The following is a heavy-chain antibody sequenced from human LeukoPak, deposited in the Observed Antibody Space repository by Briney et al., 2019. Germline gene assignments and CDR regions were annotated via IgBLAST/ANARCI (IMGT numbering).Heavy chain of an antibody. CDR1: GFTFDDYD. CDR2: INWSGGST. Sequence: GGCLRLSCAASGFTFDDYDMSWVRQAPGKGLEWISHINWSGGSTRYVDSVEGRFTISRDNAKNSLYLQMNSLRLEDTAVYYCVRDRSGVLSHAIPFEFWGQGSLVTVSS. V-gene: IGHV3-20*04. J-gene: IGHJ4*02. CDR3: VRDRSGVLSHAIPFEF. D-gene: IGHD3-3*01.